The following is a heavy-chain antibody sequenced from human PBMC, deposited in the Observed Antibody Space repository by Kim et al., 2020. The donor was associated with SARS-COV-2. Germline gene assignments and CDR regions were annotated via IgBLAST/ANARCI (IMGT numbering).Heavy chain of an antibody. V-gene: IGHV3-73*01. CDR1: GFIFSGSA. Sequence: GGSLRLSCAASGFIFSGSAMHWVRQASGKGLEWVGRIRSKANSYATAYAASVKGRFTISRDDSKTTTYLQMNSLKTEDTAVYYCTRDPGTTLAFCDACD. D-gene: IGHD1-1*01. CDR3: TRDPGTTLAFCDACD. J-gene: IGHJ3*02. CDR2: IRSKANSYAT.